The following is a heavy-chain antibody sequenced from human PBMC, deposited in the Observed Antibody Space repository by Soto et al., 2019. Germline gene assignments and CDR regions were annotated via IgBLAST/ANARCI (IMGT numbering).Heavy chain of an antibody. V-gene: IGHV3-30*18. J-gene: IGHJ4*02. Sequence: QVQLVESGGGVVQPGRSLRLSCAASGFTFSSYGMHWVRQAPGKGLEWVAVISYDGSKKYYADSVKGRFTISRDNSKNALYLQMNSLRAEDTAVYYCAKDRQWLVVDYWGQGTLVTVSS. CDR2: ISYDGSKK. D-gene: IGHD6-19*01. CDR3: AKDRQWLVVDY. CDR1: GFTFSSYG.